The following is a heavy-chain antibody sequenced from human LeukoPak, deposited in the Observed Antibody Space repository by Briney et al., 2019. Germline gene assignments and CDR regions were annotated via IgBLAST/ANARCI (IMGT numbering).Heavy chain of an antibody. D-gene: IGHD6-19*01. J-gene: IGHJ5*02. CDR2: ISNTGSTK. Sequence: PGGSLRLSCVVSAFSFSRYEMSWVRQAPGKGLEWISYISNTGSTKYYAGSVEGRFTISRDNAKNSVYLQMYSLRADDSALYYCARDRSSGWSGNWFDPWGQGTLVTVSS. V-gene: IGHV3-48*03. CDR3: ARDRSSGWSGNWFDP. CDR1: AFSFSRYE.